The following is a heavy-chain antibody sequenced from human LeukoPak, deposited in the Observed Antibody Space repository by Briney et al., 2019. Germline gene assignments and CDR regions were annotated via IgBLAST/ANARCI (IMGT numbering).Heavy chain of an antibody. V-gene: IGHV1-69*13. J-gene: IGHJ4*02. D-gene: IGHD6-13*01. CDR1: GGTVSSYA. CDR2: IIPIFGTA. Sequence: ASVKVSCKASGGTVSSYAISWVRQAPGQGLEWMGGIIPIFGTANYAQKFQGRVTITADESTSTAYMELSSLRSEDTAVYYCARVSSSWYHFDYWGQGTLVTVSS. CDR3: ARVSSSWYHFDY.